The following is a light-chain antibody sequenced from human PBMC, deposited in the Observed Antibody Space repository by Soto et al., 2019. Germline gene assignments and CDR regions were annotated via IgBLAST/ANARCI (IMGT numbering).Light chain of an antibody. CDR3: QQYNSWTTWT. V-gene: IGKV1-5*01. J-gene: IGKJ1*01. CDR1: QSISSW. Sequence: DIQMTQSPSTLSASVGDRVTITCRASQSISSWLAWYQQKPGKAPKLLIYDASSLESGVPSRFSGSGSGTEFTLTLSSLQPDDFATYYCQQYNSWTTWTFGQGTKVEIK. CDR2: DAS.